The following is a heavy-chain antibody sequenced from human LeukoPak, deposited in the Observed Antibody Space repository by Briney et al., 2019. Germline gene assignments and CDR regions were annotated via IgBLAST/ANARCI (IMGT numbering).Heavy chain of an antibody. Sequence: GVSLRLSCAASGFTFSSYSMHWVRQAPGKGLEWVSSISSSSIYIYYVDSVKGRFTISRDNSKNTLFLQMNSLRPEDTARYFCARVQGGGYRTADSWGQGTLVTVSS. CDR3: ARVQGGGYRTADS. J-gene: IGHJ4*02. V-gene: IGHV3-21*01. CDR2: ISSSSIYI. D-gene: IGHD6-25*01. CDR1: GFTFSSYS.